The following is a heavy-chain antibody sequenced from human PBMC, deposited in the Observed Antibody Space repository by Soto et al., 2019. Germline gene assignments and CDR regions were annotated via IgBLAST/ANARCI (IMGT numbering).Heavy chain of an antibody. D-gene: IGHD3-3*01. CDR2: MNPNSGNT. Sequence: GASVKVSCKASEYTFTSYDINWVRQATGQGLEWMGWMNPNSGNTGYAQKFQGRVTMTRNTSISTAYMELSSLRSEDTAVYYCARQRAPRFLEWFGYWGQGTLVTVSS. CDR3: ARQRAPRFLEWFGY. J-gene: IGHJ4*02. CDR1: EYTFTSYD. V-gene: IGHV1-8*01.